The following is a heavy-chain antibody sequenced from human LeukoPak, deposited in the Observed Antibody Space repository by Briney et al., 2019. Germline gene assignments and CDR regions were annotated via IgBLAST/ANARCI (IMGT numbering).Heavy chain of an antibody. D-gene: IGHD5-24*01. CDR3: ARGAGPATLDY. Sequence: SETLSRTCAVYGGSFSGYYWSWIRQPPGKGLEWIGEINHSGSTNYNPSLKSRVTISVDTSKNQFSLKLSSVTAADTAVYYCARGAGPATLDYWGQGTLVTVSS. J-gene: IGHJ4*02. CDR2: INHSGST. V-gene: IGHV4-34*01. CDR1: GGSFSGYY.